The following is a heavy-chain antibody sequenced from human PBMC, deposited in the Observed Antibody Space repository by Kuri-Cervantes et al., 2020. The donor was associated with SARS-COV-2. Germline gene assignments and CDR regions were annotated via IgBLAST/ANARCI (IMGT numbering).Heavy chain of an antibody. CDR2: ISFDGDKT. V-gene: IGHV3-30-3*01. CDR1: GFRFGIHA. J-gene: IGHJ6*02. D-gene: IGHD1-14*01. CDR3: ARDRETTWYYGMDV. Sequence: GGSLRLSCKASGFRFGIHAMHWVRQAPGKGLGWLSFISFDGDKTYYADSVRDRFTISRDNSENTVSLQMNSLRPEDTAVYYCARDRETTWYYGMDVWGQGTTVTVSS.